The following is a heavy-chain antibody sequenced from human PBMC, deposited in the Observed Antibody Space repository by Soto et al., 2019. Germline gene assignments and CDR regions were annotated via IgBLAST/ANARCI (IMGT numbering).Heavy chain of an antibody. Sequence: GESLKISCKGSGYSFTNYWITWVRQMPGKGLEWMGRIDPRDSYTNYSPSFQGHVTISVDKSISTAYLQWSGLKASDTAMYYCARLLLDYGANRVIGYWGQGTPVTVSS. D-gene: IGHD4-17*01. CDR1: GYSFTNYW. V-gene: IGHV5-10-1*01. CDR2: IDPRDSYT. CDR3: ARLLLDYGANRVIGY. J-gene: IGHJ4*02.